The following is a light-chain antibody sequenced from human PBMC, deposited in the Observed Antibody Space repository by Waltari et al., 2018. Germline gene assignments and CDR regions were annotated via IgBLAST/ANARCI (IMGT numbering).Light chain of an antibody. V-gene: IGKV1-17*01. CDR2: AAS. J-gene: IGKJ1*01. Sequence: DIHMTQSPSSLSASVGDRVNITCRASQGVRNDVGWYQQKPGKAPKSLIYAASTLQSGGPPRFSGSASGTEFTLTVSGLQPEDFATYYCLQYNVYPWTFGQGTQVEI. CDR1: QGVRND. CDR3: LQYNVYPWT.